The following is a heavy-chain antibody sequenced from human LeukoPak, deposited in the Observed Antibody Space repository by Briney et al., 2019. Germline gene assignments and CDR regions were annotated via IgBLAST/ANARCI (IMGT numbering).Heavy chain of an antibody. CDR2: ISWNSGSI. V-gene: IGHV3-9*01. D-gene: IGHD6-13*01. CDR1: GFTFDDYA. Sequence: GGSLRLSCAASGFTFDDYAMHWVRQAPGKGLEWVSGISWNSGSIGYADSVKGRFTISRDNAKNSLYLQMNSLRAEDTAVYYCARDRIEQQRTLGRSTSYYNYYYMDVWGKGTTVTVSS. CDR3: ARDRIEQQRTLGRSTSYYNYYYMDV. J-gene: IGHJ6*03.